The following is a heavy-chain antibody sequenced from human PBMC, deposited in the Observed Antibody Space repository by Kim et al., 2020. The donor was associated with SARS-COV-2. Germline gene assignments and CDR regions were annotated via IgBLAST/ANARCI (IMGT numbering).Heavy chain of an antibody. CDR2: INHSGST. V-gene: IGHV4-34*01. CDR1: GGSFSGYY. Sequence: SETLSLPCAVYGGSFSGYYWSWIRQPPGKGLEWIGEINHSGSTNYNPSLKSRVTISVDTSKNQFSLKLSSVTAADTAVYYCARGRFYYGSGRYRFDPWG. CDR3: ARGRFYYGSGRYRFDP. D-gene: IGHD3-10*01. J-gene: IGHJ5*02.